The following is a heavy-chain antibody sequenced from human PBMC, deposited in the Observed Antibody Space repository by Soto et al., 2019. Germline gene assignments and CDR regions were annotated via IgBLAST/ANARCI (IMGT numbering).Heavy chain of an antibody. CDR2: ISSSSSYI. J-gene: IGHJ6*03. V-gene: IGHV3-21*01. CDR3: ARGVVPAAHNPFYYYYYYMDV. Sequence: GGSLRLSCAASGFTFSSYSMNWVRQAPGKGLEWVSSISSSSSYIYYADSVKGRFTISRDNAKNSLYLQMNSLRAEDTAVYYCARGVVPAAHNPFYYYYYYMDVWGKGTTVTVSS. D-gene: IGHD2-2*01. CDR1: GFTFSSYS.